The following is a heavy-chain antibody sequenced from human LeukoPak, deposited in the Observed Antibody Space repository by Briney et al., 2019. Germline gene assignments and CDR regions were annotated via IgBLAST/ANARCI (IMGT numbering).Heavy chain of an antibody. CDR2: TYNSGST. J-gene: IGHJ4*02. V-gene: IGHV4-61*02. CDR3: ASSEWELRGMAIDY. CDR1: GDSISSGSYY. D-gene: IGHD1-26*01. Sequence: SETLSLTCTVSGDSISSGSYYWSWIRQPAGKGLEWIGRTYNSGSTNYNPSLKSRVTISVDTSKNQFSLKVSSVTAADTAAYYCASSEWELRGMAIDYWGQGTLVTVSS.